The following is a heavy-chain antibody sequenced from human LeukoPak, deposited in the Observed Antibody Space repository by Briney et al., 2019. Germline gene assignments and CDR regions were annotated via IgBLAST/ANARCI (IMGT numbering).Heavy chain of an antibody. D-gene: IGHD3-3*01. CDR1: GYSITSSSW. Sequence: SGTLSLTCAVSGYSITSSSWWGCIRQPPGKGLEGIGYIYHSGTTNYNPSLKSRVTISVDTSKNQFSLKLSSVTAADTDVYYCAGSAPYYDFWSGYYYTPGYNWFDPWGQGTLVTVSS. CDR3: AGSAPYYDFWSGYYYTPGYNWFDP. V-gene: IGHV4-28*01. CDR2: IYHSGTT. J-gene: IGHJ5*02.